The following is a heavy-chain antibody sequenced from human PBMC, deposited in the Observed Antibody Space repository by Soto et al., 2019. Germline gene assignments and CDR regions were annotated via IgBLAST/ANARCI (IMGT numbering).Heavy chain of an antibody. D-gene: IGHD3-16*01. J-gene: IGHJ3*02. Sequence: QMQLVQSGAEVKKTGSSVKVSCKASGYTFTYRYLHWVRQAPGQALEWMGWITPCDGNTNYTQKFPDRVTITRARSMSTDYMELSSLRSEATAMSYCATTDGGSGNDAFDIWGQGTMVTVSS. CDR3: ATTDGGSGNDAFDI. CDR2: ITPCDGNT. V-gene: IGHV1-45*02. CDR1: GYTFTYRY.